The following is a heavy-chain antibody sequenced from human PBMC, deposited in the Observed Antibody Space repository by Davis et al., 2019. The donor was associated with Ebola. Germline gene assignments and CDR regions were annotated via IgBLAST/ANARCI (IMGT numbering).Heavy chain of an antibody. CDR3: ARGPYSSGWYRTFDY. J-gene: IGHJ4*02. CDR2: INHSGST. D-gene: IGHD6-19*01. CDR1: GGSFSDYY. Sequence: PSETLSLTCAIYGGSFSDYYWSWIRQPPGKGLEWIGEINHSGSTKNNPSLKSRVTISVDTSKKQFSLKLASVTAADTAVYYCARGPYSSGWYRTFDYWGQGTLVTVSS. V-gene: IGHV4-34*01.